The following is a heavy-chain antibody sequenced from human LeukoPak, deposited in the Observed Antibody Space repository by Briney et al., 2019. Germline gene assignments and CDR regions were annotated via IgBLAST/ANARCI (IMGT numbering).Heavy chain of an antibody. CDR3: AKDGAVAGSFSVY. Sequence: SLRLSCAASGFTFDDYAMHWVLQAPGKGLEWVSGISWNSGSIGYADSVKGRFTISRGNAKNSLYLQMNSLRAEDTALYYCAKDGAVAGSFSVYWGQGTLVTVSS. CDR1: GFTFDDYA. J-gene: IGHJ4*02. CDR2: ISWNSGSI. D-gene: IGHD6-19*01. V-gene: IGHV3-9*01.